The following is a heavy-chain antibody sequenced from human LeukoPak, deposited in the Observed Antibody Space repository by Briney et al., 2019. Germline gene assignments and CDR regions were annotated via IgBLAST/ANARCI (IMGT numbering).Heavy chain of an antibody. Sequence: SQTPSLTCTVSGGSISGGSYYWSWIRQPAGKGLEWIGRIYTSGSTNYNPSLKSRVTISVDTSKNQFSLKLSSVTAADTAVYYCARDRGYDFWSGLFDYWGQGTLVTVSS. D-gene: IGHD3-3*01. J-gene: IGHJ4*02. CDR2: IYTSGST. CDR1: GGSISGGSYY. V-gene: IGHV4-61*02. CDR3: ARDRGYDFWSGLFDY.